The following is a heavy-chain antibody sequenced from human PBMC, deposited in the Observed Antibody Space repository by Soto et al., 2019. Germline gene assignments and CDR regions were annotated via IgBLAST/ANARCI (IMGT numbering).Heavy chain of an antibody. CDR2: KKQDGSET. CDR1: GFTFSSYW. Sequence: GGSLRLSCAASGFTFSSYWMSWVRQAPGKGLEWVANKKQDGSETYYVDSVKGRFTISRDNAKNALYLQMNSLRAEDAAVYYCAYSGYHGDYFDYWGQGTLVTVSS. V-gene: IGHV3-7*01. CDR3: AYSGYHGDYFDY. D-gene: IGHD3-22*01. J-gene: IGHJ4*02.